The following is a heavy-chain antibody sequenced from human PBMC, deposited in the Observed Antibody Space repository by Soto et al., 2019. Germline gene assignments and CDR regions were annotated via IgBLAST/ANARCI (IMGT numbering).Heavy chain of an antibody. CDR1: GGTFSSYA. CDR3: ARDRQRWLQTPDYYYYGMDV. V-gene: IGHV1-69*13. D-gene: IGHD5-12*01. Sequence: SGKVSCNASGGTFSSYAISWVRQAPGQGLEWMGGIIPIFGTANYAQKFQGRVTITADESTSTAYMELSSLRSEDTAVYYCARDRQRWLQTPDYYYYGMDVWGQGTTVTVYS. CDR2: IIPIFGTA. J-gene: IGHJ6*02.